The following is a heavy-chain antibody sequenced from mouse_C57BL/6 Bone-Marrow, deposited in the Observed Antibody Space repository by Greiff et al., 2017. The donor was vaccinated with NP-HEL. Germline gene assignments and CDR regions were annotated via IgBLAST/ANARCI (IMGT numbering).Heavy chain of an antibody. J-gene: IGHJ3*01. V-gene: IGHV1-50*01. CDR2: IDPCDSYT. Sequence: QVQLQQPGAELVKPGASVKLSCKASGYTFTSYWMQWVKQRPGQGLEWMGEIDPCDSYTKYNQKFKGKATLTVDTSSSTVYMQLSSLTSEDSAFYYCARASFITTANWGQGTLVTVSA. D-gene: IGHD1-1*01. CDR1: GYTFTSYW. CDR3: ARASFITTAN.